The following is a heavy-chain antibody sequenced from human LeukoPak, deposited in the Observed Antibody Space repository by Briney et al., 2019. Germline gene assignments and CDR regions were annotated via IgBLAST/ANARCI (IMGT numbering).Heavy chain of an antibody. CDR2: ISAYNGNT. CDR3: ARDRGYNWFDP. J-gene: IGHJ5*02. CDR1: GGTFSSYA. Sequence: ASVKVSCKASGGTFSSYAISWVRQAPGQGLEWMGWISAYNGNTNYAQKLQGRVTMTTDTSTSTAYMELRSLRSDDTAVYYCARDRGYNWFDPWGQGTLVTVSS. V-gene: IGHV1-18*01. D-gene: IGHD2-15*01.